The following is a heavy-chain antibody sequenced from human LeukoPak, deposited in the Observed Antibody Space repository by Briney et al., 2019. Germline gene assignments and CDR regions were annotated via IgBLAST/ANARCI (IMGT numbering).Heavy chain of an antibody. Sequence: ASVKVSCKASGYTFTGYYMHWVRQAPGQGLEWMGWINPNSGGTNYAQKFQGRVTMTRDTSISTAYIELSRLRSDDTAVYYCASGAEYCGGDCYDKYYFDYWGQGTLVTVSS. CDR3: ASGAEYCGGDCYDKYYFDY. J-gene: IGHJ4*02. D-gene: IGHD2-21*02. V-gene: IGHV1-2*02. CDR1: GYTFTGYY. CDR2: INPNSGGT.